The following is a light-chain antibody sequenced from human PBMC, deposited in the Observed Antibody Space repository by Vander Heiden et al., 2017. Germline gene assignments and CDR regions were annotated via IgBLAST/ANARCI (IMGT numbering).Light chain of an antibody. CDR3: SSYRTTSTV. CDR1: SSDVGGYNY. CDR2: DVS. J-gene: IGLJ2*01. V-gene: IGLV2-14*03. Sequence: QSALTPPAPVSGSPGQSITISCTGTSSDVGGYNYVSWYQQHPGKAPKLMIFDVSYRPSGVSNLFSGSKSGNTASLTISGLQAEDEADYYFSSYRTTSTVFGGGTKLTVL.